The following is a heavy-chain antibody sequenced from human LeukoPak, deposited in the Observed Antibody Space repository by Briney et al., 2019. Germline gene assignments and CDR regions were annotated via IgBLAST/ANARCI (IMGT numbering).Heavy chain of an antibody. CDR1: GGSISSYY. D-gene: IGHD4-23*01. J-gene: IGHJ6*02. CDR3: ARHVEPTVVKRRAYYYGTDV. CDR2: IYYSGST. V-gene: IGHV4-59*08. Sequence: SETLSLTCTVSGGSISSYYWSWIRQPPGKGLEWIGYIYYSGSTNYNPSLKSRVTISVDTSKNQFSLKLSSVTAADTAVYYCARHVEPTVVKRRAYYYGTDVWGQGTTVTVSS.